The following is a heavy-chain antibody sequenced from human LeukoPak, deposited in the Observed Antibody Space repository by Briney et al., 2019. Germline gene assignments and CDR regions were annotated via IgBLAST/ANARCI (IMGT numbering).Heavy chain of an antibody. CDR1: GSSISSGFYY. Sequence: PSETLSLNWTVSGSSISSGFYYWNWIRQRPGKGLEWIGYIFYSGSTSYKPSLESRVIISLAMSKNQFTHDLRSVTAADTAIYYCERDRASRESDDAFDICGQGTVVAVSS. D-gene: IGHD3-10*01. CDR3: ERDRASRESDDAFDI. CDR2: IFYSGST. V-gene: IGHV4-31*02. J-gene: IGHJ3*02.